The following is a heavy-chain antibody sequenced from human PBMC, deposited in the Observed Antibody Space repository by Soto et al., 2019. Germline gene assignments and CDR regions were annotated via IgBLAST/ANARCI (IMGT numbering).Heavy chain of an antibody. CDR2: RKQDGSEK. CDR3: ARGGYSGYDRY. Sequence: EVQLVESGGGLVQPGGSLRLSCAASGFTFSSYWMSWVRQAPGKGLEWVANRKQDGSEKYYVDSVKGRFTISRDNAKNSLYLQMNSLRAEDTAVYYCARGGYSGYDRYWGQGTLVTVSS. CDR1: GFTFSSYW. D-gene: IGHD5-12*01. J-gene: IGHJ4*02. V-gene: IGHV3-7*01.